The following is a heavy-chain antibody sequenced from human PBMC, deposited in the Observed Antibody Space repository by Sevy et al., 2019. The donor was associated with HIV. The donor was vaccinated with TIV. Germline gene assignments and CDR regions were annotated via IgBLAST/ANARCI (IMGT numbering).Heavy chain of an antibody. J-gene: IGHJ4*02. CDR2: INSDGSST. CDR1: GFSFSIYW. Sequence: GGSLRLSCAASGFSFSIYWMHWVRQVPGKGLVWVSRINSDGSSTTYADSVNGRFTFSRDNAKNTLFLQMNSLRVEDTAVYYCVREGVGGYSYGFDYWGQGTLVTVSS. V-gene: IGHV3-74*03. D-gene: IGHD5-18*01. CDR3: VREGVGGYSYGFDY.